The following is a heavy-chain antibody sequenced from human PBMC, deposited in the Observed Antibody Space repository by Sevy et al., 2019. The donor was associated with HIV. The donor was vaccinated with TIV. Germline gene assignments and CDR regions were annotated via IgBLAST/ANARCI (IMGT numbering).Heavy chain of an antibody. J-gene: IGHJ4*02. CDR1: GFSFSDYY. CDR3: TRELWPGDY. Sequence: GESLKISCAACGFSFSDYYMGWVRQAPGKGLEWVANIYQDGSQENYVDSVKGRFPISRDNAKNSVYLQMNSLRVDDTGIYYCTRELWPGDYWGQGTLVTVSS. CDR2: IYQDGSQE. D-gene: IGHD2-21*01. V-gene: IGHV3-7*01.